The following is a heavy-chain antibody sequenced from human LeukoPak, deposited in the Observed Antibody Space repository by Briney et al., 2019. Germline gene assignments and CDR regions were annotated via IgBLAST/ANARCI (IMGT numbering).Heavy chain of an antibody. CDR3: GKGGLPDIVVVIAAPPAY. CDR2: ISGSGTNT. Sequence: GGSLRLSCAGSGFTFSNHAMSWVRQAPGQGLEWVSSISGSGTNTYYAASVKGRFTISRDNSKNTLYLQMSSLRAKDTAIYYCGKGGLPDIVVVIAAPPAYWGQGTLVTVSS. CDR1: GFTFSNHA. V-gene: IGHV3-23*01. D-gene: IGHD2-15*01. J-gene: IGHJ4*02.